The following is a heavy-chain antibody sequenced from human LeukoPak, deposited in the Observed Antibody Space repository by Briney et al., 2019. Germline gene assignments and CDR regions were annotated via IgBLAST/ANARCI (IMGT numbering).Heavy chain of an antibody. J-gene: IGHJ5*02. CDR3: ARDMGYGSGSYDWFDP. CDR2: TKKDGSEN. V-gene: IGHV3-7*01. Sequence: GGSLRLSCAASGFIFSSYWMSWVRQAAGKGREWVANTKKDGSENYYVSSVKGRFTISRYNAKSSLYLQMNGLRAEDTAVYSCARDMGYGSGSYDWFDPWGQGTLVTVSS. CDR1: GFIFSSYW. D-gene: IGHD3-10*01.